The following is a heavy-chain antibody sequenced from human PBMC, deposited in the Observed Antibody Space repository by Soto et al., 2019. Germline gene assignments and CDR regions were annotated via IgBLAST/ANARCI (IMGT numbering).Heavy chain of an antibody. J-gene: IGHJ5*02. V-gene: IGHV4-30-2*01. CDR1: GGSITTGGYS. CDR2: IFHGGST. CDR3: ARGRVVVPAAVMFNCLDP. Sequence: SETLSLTCSVSGGSITTGGYSWNWIRQPPGKGLEWIGYIFHGGSTYYNPSLRSRVTISVDRSRTQFSLKMSSVTAADTAVYYCARGRVVVPAAVMFNCLDPWGQGALVTVSS. D-gene: IGHD2-2*01.